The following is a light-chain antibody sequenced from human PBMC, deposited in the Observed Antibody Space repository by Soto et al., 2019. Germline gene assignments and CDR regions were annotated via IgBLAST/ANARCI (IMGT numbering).Light chain of an antibody. J-gene: IGLJ1*01. V-gene: IGLV2-14*01. Sequence: QSVLTQPASVSGSPGQSITISCTGTSSDVGAYNYVSWYQQYPGTAPKVRIYEVSSRPSGVSHRFSGSKSGNTASLTISGLQPEDEADYYCSSFTSRSTFNYVFGTGTKLTVL. CDR3: SSFTSRSTFNYV. CDR2: EVS. CDR1: SSDVGAYNY.